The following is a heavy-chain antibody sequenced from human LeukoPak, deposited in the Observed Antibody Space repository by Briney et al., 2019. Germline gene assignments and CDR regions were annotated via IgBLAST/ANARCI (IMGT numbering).Heavy chain of an antibody. CDR3: AKGDGFDY. V-gene: IGHV3-23*01. CDR1: GFTFSSYA. Sequence: HSGGSLRLSCAASGFTFSSYAMSWVRQAPGEGLELVSAISGSGGSTYYADSVKGRFTISRDNSKNTLYLQMNSLRAEDTAVYYCAKGDGFDYWGQGTLVTVSS. CDR2: ISGSGGST. D-gene: IGHD5-24*01. J-gene: IGHJ4*02.